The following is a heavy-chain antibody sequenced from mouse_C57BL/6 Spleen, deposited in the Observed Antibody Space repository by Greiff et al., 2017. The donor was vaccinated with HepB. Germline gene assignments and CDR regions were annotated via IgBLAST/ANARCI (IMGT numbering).Heavy chain of an antibody. V-gene: IGHV1-76*01. CDR3: ARGLGGADY. CDR1: GYTFTDYY. D-gene: IGHD1-1*02. J-gene: IGHJ2*01. CDR2: IYPGSGNT. Sequence: VQLQQSGAELVRPGASVKLSCKASGYTFTDYYINWVKQRPGQGLEWIARIYPGSGNTYYNEKFKGKATLTAEKSSSTSYMQLSSLTSEDSAVYFCARGLGGADYGGQGTTLTVSS.